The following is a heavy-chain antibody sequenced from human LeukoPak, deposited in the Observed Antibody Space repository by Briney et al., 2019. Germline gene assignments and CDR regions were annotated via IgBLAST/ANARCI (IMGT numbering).Heavy chain of an antibody. CDR1: GGSIRSSYYY. CDR2: IYYSGST. CDR3: ARLIVGATFANY. Sequence: PSETLSLTCTVSGGSIRSSYYYWGWIRQPPGKGLEWIGSIYYSGSTYYNPSLKSRVTISVDTSKNQFSLKLSSVTAADTAVYYCARLIVGATFANYWGQGTLVTVSS. V-gene: IGHV4-39*01. D-gene: IGHD1-26*01. J-gene: IGHJ4*02.